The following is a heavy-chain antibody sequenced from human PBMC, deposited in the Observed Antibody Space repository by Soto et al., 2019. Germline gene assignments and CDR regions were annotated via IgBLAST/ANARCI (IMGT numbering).Heavy chain of an antibody. V-gene: IGHV3-30*18. D-gene: IGHD3-22*01. CDR3: AKDTYDSSGYYYDWYFDL. CDR1: GFTFSSYG. CDR2: ISYDGSNK. Sequence: QVQLVESGGGVVQPGRSLRLSCAASGFTFSSYGMHWVRQAPGKGLEWVAVISYDGSNKYYADSVKGRFTISRDNYKNTLYLQMTSLRAEDTAVYYCAKDTYDSSGYYYDWYFDLWGRGTLVTVSS. J-gene: IGHJ2*01.